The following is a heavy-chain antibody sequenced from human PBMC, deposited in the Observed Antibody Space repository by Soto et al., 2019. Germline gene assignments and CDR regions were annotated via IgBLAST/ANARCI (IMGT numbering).Heavy chain of an antibody. J-gene: IGHJ4*02. CDR2: INHSGNT. CDR1: GGSFSGYY. V-gene: IGHV4-34*01. CDR3: ARGRKGIVVVPAAPGAY. Sequence: QVQLQQWGAGLLKPSETLSLTCAVYGGSFSGYYWSWIRQPPGKGLGWIGEINHSGNTNYNPSLKSRVTISVDTSKNQFSLKLSSVTAADTAVYYCARGRKGIVVVPAAPGAYWGQGTLVTVSS. D-gene: IGHD2-2*01.